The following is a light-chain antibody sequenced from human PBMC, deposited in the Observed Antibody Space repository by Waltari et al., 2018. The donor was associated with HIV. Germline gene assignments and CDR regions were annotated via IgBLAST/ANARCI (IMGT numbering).Light chain of an antibody. CDR3: QQYGTSPPYT. CDR1: QTISSTY. J-gene: IGKJ2*01. V-gene: IGKV3-20*01. CDR2: GAS. Sequence: EVVLTQSPRPLSLSAAERATLSCRASQTISSTYLAWYQQKPGQAPRLLIYGASSRATGIPDRFSGSGSGTDFTLTISRLEPEDFAVYYCQQYGTSPPYTFGQGTKVEIK.